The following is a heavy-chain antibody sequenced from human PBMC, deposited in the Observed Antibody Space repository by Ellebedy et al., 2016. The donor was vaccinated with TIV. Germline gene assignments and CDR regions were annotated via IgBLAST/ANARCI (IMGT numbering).Heavy chain of an antibody. Sequence: GESLKISCAASGFTFSPYAMAWVRQAPGKGLEWVSGIVGSGAEKYADSVKGRFTISRDNSKSTLYLQMDSLRDDDTAVYYCAPGGTTKVKKGFGYWGQGTLVTVSS. CDR2: IVGSGA. CDR1: GFTFSPYA. V-gene: IGHV3-23*01. CDR3: APGGTTKVKKGFGY. J-gene: IGHJ4*02. D-gene: IGHD3-16*01.